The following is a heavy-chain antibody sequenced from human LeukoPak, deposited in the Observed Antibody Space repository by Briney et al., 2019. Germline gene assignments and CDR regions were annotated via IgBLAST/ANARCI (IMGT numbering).Heavy chain of an antibody. J-gene: IGHJ4*02. CDR1: GYSFTSYW. CDR2: IYPGDSDT. Sequence: GESLKISGKGSGYSFTSYWIGWVRQMPGKGLEWMGIIYPGDSDTRYSPSFQGQVTISADKSISTAYLQWSSLKASDTAMYYCARLQSCSSTSCFHFDYWGQGTLVTVSS. CDR3: ARLQSCSSTSCFHFDY. V-gene: IGHV5-51*01. D-gene: IGHD2-2*01.